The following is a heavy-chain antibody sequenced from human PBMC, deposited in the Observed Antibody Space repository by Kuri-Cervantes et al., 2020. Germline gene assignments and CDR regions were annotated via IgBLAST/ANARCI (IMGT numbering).Heavy chain of an antibody. Sequence: GESLKISCAASRFTVSSNYMSWVRQAPGKGLEWVSVIYSGGSTYYADSVKGRFTISRDNSKNTLYLQMNSLRAEDTAVYYCARDTGSGWYFGGQGTLVTVSS. CDR3: ARDTGSGWYF. V-gene: IGHV3-53*01. D-gene: IGHD6-19*01. CDR2: IYSGGST. CDR1: RFTVSSNY. J-gene: IGHJ4*02.